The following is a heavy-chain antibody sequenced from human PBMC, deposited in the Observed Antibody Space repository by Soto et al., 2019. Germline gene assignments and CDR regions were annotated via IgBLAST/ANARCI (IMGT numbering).Heavy chain of an antibody. CDR2: INHSGST. D-gene: IGHD2-8*02. J-gene: IGHJ4*02. Sequence: GSQRLSCAASGFTFSSYARSWVRQAPGTGLEWIGEINHSGSTNYNPSLKSRVTISVDTSKNQFSLKLTSVTAADTAVYDCARDKITGLFDYWGQGTLVTVSS. CDR1: GFTFSSYA. CDR3: ARDKITGLFDY. V-gene: IGHV4-34*01.